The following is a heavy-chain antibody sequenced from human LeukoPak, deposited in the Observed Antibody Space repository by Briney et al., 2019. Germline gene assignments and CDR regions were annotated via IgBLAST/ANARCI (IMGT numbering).Heavy chain of an antibody. J-gene: IGHJ4*02. V-gene: IGHV1-8*01. D-gene: IGHD3-10*01. CDR1: GYTFTSYD. CDR2: MNPNSGNA. Sequence: ASVKVPCKASGYTFTSYDISWVRQATGQGLEWMGWMNPNSGNAGCAQRFQGRVTMTRNNSISTAYMELTSLRSEDTAVYYCGRPLQRGSWTQRALDYWGQGTLVTVSS. CDR3: GRPLQRGSWTQRALDY.